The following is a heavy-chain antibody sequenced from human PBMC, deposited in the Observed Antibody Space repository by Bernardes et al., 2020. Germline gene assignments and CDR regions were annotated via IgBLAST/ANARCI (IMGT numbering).Heavy chain of an antibody. J-gene: IGHJ4*02. CDR2: IWYDGSNK. D-gene: IGHD2-15*01. CDR1: GFTFSSYG. CDR3: ARDAGYCSGGSCYPFDYFDY. Sequence: GGSLRLSCAASGFTFSSYGMHWVRQAPGKGLEWVAVIWYDGSNKYYADSVKGRFTISRDNSKNTLYLQMNSLRAEDTAVYYCARDAGYCSGGSCYPFDYFDYWGQGTLVTVSS. V-gene: IGHV3-33*01.